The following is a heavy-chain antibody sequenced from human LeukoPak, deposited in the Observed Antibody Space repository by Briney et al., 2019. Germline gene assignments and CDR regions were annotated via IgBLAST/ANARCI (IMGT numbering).Heavy chain of an antibody. J-gene: IGHJ4*02. D-gene: IGHD1-26*01. CDR2: MNPNSGNT. Sequence: ASVKASCKASGYTFTSYDINWVRQATGQGLEWMGWMNPNSGNTGYAQKFQGRVTMTRNTSISTAYMELSSLRSEDTAVYYCARAIKWELGSDYWGQGTLVTVSS. V-gene: IGHV1-8*01. CDR1: GYTFTSYD. CDR3: ARAIKWELGSDY.